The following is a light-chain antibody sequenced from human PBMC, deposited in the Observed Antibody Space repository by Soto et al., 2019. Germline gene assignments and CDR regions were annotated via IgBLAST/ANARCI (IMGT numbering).Light chain of an antibody. J-gene: IGLJ2*01. CDR3: SSYTSSNTVV. CDR1: SSDVGGYNY. Sequence: QSALTQPASVSGSPGQSITISCTGTSSDVGGYNYVSWYQQHPGKAPKLMIHNVSNRPSGVSNRFSGSKSGNTASLTISGLQAEDEADYCCSSYTSSNTVVFGGGTKVTVL. CDR2: NVS. V-gene: IGLV2-14*01.